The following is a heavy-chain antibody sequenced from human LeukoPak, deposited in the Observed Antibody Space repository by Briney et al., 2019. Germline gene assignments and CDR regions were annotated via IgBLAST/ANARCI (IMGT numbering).Heavy chain of an antibody. V-gene: IGHV3-66*01. CDR1: GFTVSSNY. D-gene: IGHD2-2*01. J-gene: IGHJ4*02. Sequence: GGSLRLSCAASGFTVSSNYMSWVRQAPGKGLEWVSVIYSCGSTYYADSVKGRFTISRDNSKNTLYLINSLRAEDMALYYCAKSSDGSTSFDQWGQGTLVTVSS. CDR3: AKSSDGSTSFDQ. CDR2: IYSCGST.